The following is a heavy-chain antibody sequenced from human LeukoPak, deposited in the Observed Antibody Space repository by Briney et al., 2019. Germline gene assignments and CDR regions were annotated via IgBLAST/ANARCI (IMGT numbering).Heavy chain of an antibody. V-gene: IGHV3-21*01. CDR2: ISSSSKYI. CDR1: EFTFSSYN. J-gene: IGHJ5*02. CDR3: AREDRYSGWFDP. Sequence: PGGSLRLSCAASEFTFSSYNMNWVRQAPGKGLEWVSSISSSSKYIYYADSVKGRFTISRDNAKNSLYLQMNSLRAEDTAVYYCAREDRYSGWFDPWGQGTLVTVSS. D-gene: IGHD5-18*01.